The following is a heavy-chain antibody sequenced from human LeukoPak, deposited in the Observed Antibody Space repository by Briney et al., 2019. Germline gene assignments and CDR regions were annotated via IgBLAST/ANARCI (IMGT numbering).Heavy chain of an antibody. J-gene: IGHJ4*02. Sequence: SQAPSKATPGHRFTKYWRSRVRRARGKGIEWVANRNQDGSETNYVHSVKGRFTMSRDNAKKSVSLQMNSLRADDAGIYYCSATLYHWGQGTLVTVSS. CDR1: GHRFTKYW. CDR3: SATLYH. CDR2: RNQDGSET. D-gene: IGHD2-15*01. V-gene: IGHV3-7*01.